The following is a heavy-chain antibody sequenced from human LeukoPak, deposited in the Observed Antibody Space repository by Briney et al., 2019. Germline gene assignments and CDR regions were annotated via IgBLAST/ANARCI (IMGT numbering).Heavy chain of an antibody. CDR3: VKDDSYYYDSGIYPY. Sequence: PGGSLRLSCSASGFTFSSFALHWVRQAPGKGLEYVSGISNTGVGTYYADSVTGRFTISRDNSKNTLYLQMGSLRAEDTAIYYCVKDDSYYYDSGIYPYWGQGTLVTVSS. D-gene: IGHD3-10*01. CDR2: ISNTGVGT. CDR1: GFTFSSFA. V-gene: IGHV3-64D*06. J-gene: IGHJ4*02.